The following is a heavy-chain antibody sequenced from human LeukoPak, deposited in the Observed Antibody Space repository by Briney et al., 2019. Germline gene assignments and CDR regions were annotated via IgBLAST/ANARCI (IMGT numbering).Heavy chain of an antibody. CDR1: GFTFSSYA. D-gene: IGHD3-3*01. CDR2: IYDGSNK. Sequence: PGGSLRLSCAASGFTFSSYAMHWVRQAPGKGLEWVAVIYDGSNKYYADSVKGRFTISRDNSKNTLYLQMNSLRAEDTAVYYCARDVKLYYDFWSGYFDYFDYWGQGTLVTVSS. J-gene: IGHJ4*02. CDR3: ARDVKLYYDFWSGYFDYFDY. V-gene: IGHV3-30*04.